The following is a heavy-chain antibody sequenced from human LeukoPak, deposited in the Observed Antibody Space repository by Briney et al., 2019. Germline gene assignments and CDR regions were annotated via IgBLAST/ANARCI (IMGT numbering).Heavy chain of an antibody. J-gene: IGHJ6*04. CDR3: ARRRPSLAAARDYYYYGMDV. CDR1: GYTFTGYG. V-gene: IGHV1-18*04. D-gene: IGHD6-13*01. CDR2: INTYNGNT. Sequence: ASVKVSCKASGYTFTGYGLSWVRQAPGQGLEWMGWINTYNGNTNYAQKLQARVTMTTDTSTSTAYMELRSLRSDDTAVYYCARRRPSLAAARDYYYYGMDVWGKGTTVTVSS.